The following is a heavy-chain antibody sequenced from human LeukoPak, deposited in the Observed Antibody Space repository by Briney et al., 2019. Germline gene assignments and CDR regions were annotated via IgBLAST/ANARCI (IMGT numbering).Heavy chain of an antibody. D-gene: IGHD5-24*01. V-gene: IGHV3-23*01. CDR2: ISETGGTI. CDR3: AREMTIITYSFDS. J-gene: IGHJ4*02. Sequence: GGSLRLSCAASGFIFATYAMSWVRQAPGKGLEWVSAISETGGTIHYADSVRGRFIISRDNSKNTLYLQMNSLRAEDTAVYYCAREMTIITYSFDSWGQGTLVTVSS. CDR1: GFIFATYA.